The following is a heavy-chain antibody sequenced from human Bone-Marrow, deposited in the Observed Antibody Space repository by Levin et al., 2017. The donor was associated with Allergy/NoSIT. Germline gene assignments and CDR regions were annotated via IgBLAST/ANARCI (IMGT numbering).Heavy chain of an antibody. Sequence: PGESLKISCKASGYTFSSYVISWVRQVPGQGLEWMGWSSAYNGRTKYVQNFEDRVNMTTDRSTSTAYMEPRSLGSGDTAVYYCARENYDTSGQRLHFDSWGQGTLVTVSS. J-gene: IGHJ4*02. CDR3: ARENYDTSGQRLHFDS. CDR2: SSAYNGRT. D-gene: IGHD3-22*01. V-gene: IGHV1-18*01. CDR1: GYTFSSYV.